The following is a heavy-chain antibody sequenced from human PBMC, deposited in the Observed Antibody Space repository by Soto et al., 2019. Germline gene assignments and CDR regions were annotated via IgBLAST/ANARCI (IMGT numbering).Heavy chain of an antibody. V-gene: IGHV1-18*04. D-gene: IGHD3-22*01. J-gene: IGHJ6*02. CDR2: ISAYNGNT. CDR3: ARDFPLRTYYYDSIGYYYARNYGMDV. CDR1: GYTFTSYG. Sequence: ASVKVSCKASGYTFTSYGISWVRQAPGQGLEWMGWISAYNGNTNYAQKLQGRVTMTTDTSTSTAYMELRSLRSDDTAVYYCARDFPLRTYYYDSIGYYYARNYGMDVRGQGPTVTVSS.